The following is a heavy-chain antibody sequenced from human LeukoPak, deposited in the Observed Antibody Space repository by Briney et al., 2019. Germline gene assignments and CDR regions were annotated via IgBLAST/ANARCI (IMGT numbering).Heavy chain of an antibody. J-gene: IGHJ4*02. V-gene: IGHV3-23*01. Sequence: GGSLRLSCAASGFTFSSYAMSWVRQAPGKGLEWVLAISGSGGSTYYADSVKGRFTISRDNSKNTLYLQMNSLRAEDTAVYYCAKDLPLWGSSPCDYWGQGTLVTVSS. CDR2: ISGSGGST. CDR1: GFTFSSYA. D-gene: IGHD6-6*01. CDR3: AKDLPLWGSSPCDY.